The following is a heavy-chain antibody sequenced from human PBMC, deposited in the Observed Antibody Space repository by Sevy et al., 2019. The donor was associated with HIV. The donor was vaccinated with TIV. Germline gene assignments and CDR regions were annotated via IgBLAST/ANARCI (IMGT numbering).Heavy chain of an antibody. D-gene: IGHD6-13*01. CDR3: ASIAAAGDYYYGMDV. J-gene: IGHJ6*02. CDR2: INPNSGGT. Sequence: ASVKVSCKASGYTFTGYYMHWVRQAPGQGLEWMGWINPNSGGTNYAQKFQGRVTMTRDTSISTAYMELSRLRSDDTAMYYCASIAAAGDYYYGMDVWGQGTTVTVSS. V-gene: IGHV1-2*02. CDR1: GYTFTGYY.